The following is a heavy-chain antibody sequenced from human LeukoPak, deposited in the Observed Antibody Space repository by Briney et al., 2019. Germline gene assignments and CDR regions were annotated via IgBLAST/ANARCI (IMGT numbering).Heavy chain of an antibody. D-gene: IGHD6-13*01. CDR2: INPNSGGT. Sequence: ASVKVSCKASGYTFTGYYMHWVRQAPGQGLEWMGWINPNSGGTNYAQKFQGRVTMTRDTSISTAYMELSRLRSDDTAVYYCAREAVGSSWLYYSDYWGQGTLVTVSS. V-gene: IGHV1-2*02. J-gene: IGHJ4*02. CDR1: GYTFTGYY. CDR3: AREAVGSSWLYYSDY.